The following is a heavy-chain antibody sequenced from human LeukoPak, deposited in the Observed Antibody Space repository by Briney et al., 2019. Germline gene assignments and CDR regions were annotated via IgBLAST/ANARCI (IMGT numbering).Heavy chain of an antibody. CDR2: ISPSGNT. Sequence: SETLSLTCTVSGGSIISYYWSWIRQPAGKRLEWIGHISPSGNTNHNPSLKSRVTMSVDTSKNHFSLKLSSVTAADTAVYYCARRPYWYFDLWGRGTPVTVSS. V-gene: IGHV4-4*07. CDR3: ARRPYWYFDL. J-gene: IGHJ2*01. D-gene: IGHD6-6*01. CDR1: GGSIISYY.